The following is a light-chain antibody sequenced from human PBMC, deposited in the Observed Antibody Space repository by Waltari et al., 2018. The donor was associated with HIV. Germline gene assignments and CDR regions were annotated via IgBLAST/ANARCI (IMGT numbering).Light chain of an antibody. CDR3: VVWDDSLVARV. CDR2: PSD. J-gene: IGLJ3*02. Sequence: QSVLTQPPSVSGTPGQRVTISCSGSTSNIGPHAVNWYQPLPGTAPKLLIYPSDQRPSWVPDLCSGSKSGTSASLAISGLQSEDEADYYCVVWDDSLVARVFGGGTKLTVL. CDR1: TSNIGPHA. V-gene: IGLV1-44*01.